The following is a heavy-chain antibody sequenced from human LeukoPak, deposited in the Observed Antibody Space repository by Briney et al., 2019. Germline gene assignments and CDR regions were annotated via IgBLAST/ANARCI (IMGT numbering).Heavy chain of an antibody. J-gene: IGHJ4*02. CDR3: ASHAYYYDSSGYDY. V-gene: IGHV3-21*01. Sequence: GGSLRLSCAASGFTFSSYWMSWVRQAPGKGLEWVSSISSSSSYIYYADSVKGRFTISRDNAKNSLYLQMNSLRAEDTAVYYCASHAYYYDSSGYDYWGQGTLVTVSS. CDR1: GFTFSSYW. CDR2: ISSSSSYI. D-gene: IGHD3-22*01.